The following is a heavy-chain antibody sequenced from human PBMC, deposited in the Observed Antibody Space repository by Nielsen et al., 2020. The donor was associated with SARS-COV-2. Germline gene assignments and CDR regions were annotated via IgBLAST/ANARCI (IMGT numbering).Heavy chain of an antibody. CDR3: ARGRGAGMDV. J-gene: IGHJ6*02. CDR1: GFTFSSYG. D-gene: IGHD3-10*01. V-gene: IGHV3-30*03. CDR2: ISYDGSNK. Sequence: GESLKISCAASGFTFSSYGMHWVRQAPGKGLEWVAVISYDGSNKYYADSVKGRFTISRENAKNSLYLQMNSLRAGDTAVYYCARGRGAGMDVWGQGTTVTVSS.